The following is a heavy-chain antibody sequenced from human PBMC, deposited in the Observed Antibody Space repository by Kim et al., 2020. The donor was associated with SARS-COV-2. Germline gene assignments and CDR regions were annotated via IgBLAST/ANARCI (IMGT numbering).Heavy chain of an antibody. V-gene: IGHV3-23*03. J-gene: IGHJ6*02. D-gene: IGHD3-9*01. CDR3: AKDEGDDILTGYYKYGMDV. Sequence: GRFTISRDNSQNTLYLQMNSLGAEDTAVYYCAKDEGDDILTGYYKYGMDVWGQGTTVTVSS.